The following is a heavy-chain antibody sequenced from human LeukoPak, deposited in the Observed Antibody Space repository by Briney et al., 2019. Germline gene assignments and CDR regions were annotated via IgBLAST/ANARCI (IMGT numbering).Heavy chain of an antibody. D-gene: IGHD2-2*01. J-gene: IGHJ4*02. CDR3: ARESTPAY. Sequence: SETLSLTCTASADSITSYYWNWIRQPPGKGLEWVGYIHYTGSNRYNPSLRSRVSMSVDTSKNQFSLNLSSVTAADTAVYYCARESTPAYWGQGTLVTVSS. CDR2: IHYTGSN. V-gene: IGHV4-59*01. CDR1: ADSITSYY.